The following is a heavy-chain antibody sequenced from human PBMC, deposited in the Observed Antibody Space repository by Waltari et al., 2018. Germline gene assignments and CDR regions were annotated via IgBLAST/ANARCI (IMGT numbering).Heavy chain of an antibody. CDR3: ARDLVSLSSGWSDAFDI. V-gene: IGHV3-53*02. J-gene: IGHJ3*02. CDR1: GFTVSSNY. CDR2: IYSGVST. Sequence: EVQLVETGGGLIQPGGSLRLSCAASGFTVSSNYMSWVRQAPGKGLEWVSVIYSGVSTYYADSVKGRFTISRDNSKNTLYLQMNSLRAEDTAVYYCARDLVSLSSGWSDAFDIWGQGTMVTVSS. D-gene: IGHD6-19*01.